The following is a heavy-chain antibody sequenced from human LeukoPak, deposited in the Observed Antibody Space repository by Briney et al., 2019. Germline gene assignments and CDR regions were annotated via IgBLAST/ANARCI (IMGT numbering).Heavy chain of an antibody. CDR1: DGSISSGGYY. CDR2: IYHSGST. D-gene: IGHD1/OR15-1a*01. Sequence: PSETLSLTCTVSDGSISSGGYYWSWIRQPPGKGLEWIGYIYHSGSTYYNPSLKSRVTISVDRSKNQFSLKLSSVTAADTAVYYCARQKWEQQGRDYYFNGLDVWGPGTTVIVSS. CDR3: ARQKWEQQGRDYYFNGLDV. V-gene: IGHV4-30-2*01. J-gene: IGHJ6*02.